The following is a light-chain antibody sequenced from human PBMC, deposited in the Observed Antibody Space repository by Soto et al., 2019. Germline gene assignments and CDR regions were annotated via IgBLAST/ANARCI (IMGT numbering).Light chain of an antibody. CDR2: AAS. CDR1: QSLNSNH. J-gene: IGKJ1*01. Sequence: EIVLTQSPGTLSVSPGERATLSCRASQSLNSNHLAWYQQKPGQAPSLLIYAASSRATGIPDRFSDSGSGTDFTLTISGLKPEDSAIYYCQQFASWTFGQGTKVEI. V-gene: IGKV3-20*01. CDR3: QQFASWT.